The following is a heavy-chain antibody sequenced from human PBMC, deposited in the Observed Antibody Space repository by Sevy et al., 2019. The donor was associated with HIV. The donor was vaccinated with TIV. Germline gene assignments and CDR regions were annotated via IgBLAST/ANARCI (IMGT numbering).Heavy chain of an antibody. CDR1: GYTLTEFS. Sequence: ASVKVSCKVSGYTLTEFSTHWVRQAPGKGLEWMGRFDPENGETIYAQKFQGRVTLTEDTSTDTAYMELRSLKSEDTAVYYCAKTRQYALDNSGYLGFWGQGTLVTVSS. CDR3: AKTRQYALDNSGYLGF. D-gene: IGHD3-22*01. J-gene: IGHJ4*02. V-gene: IGHV1-24*01. CDR2: FDPENGET.